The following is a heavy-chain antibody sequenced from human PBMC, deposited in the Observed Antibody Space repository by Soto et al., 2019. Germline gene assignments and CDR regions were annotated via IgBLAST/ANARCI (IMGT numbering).Heavy chain of an antibody. J-gene: IGHJ6*03. CDR2: INAGNGNT. Sequence: GASVKVSCKASGYTFTSYAMHWVRQAPGQRLEWMGWINAGNGNTKYSQKFQGGVTITRDTSASTAYMELSSLRSEDTAVYYCARDLEMYYDILTGYSPSYYYHLDVWGKGTTVTVSS. CDR1: GYTFTSYA. D-gene: IGHD3-9*01. V-gene: IGHV1-3*01. CDR3: ARDLEMYYDILTGYSPSYYYHLDV.